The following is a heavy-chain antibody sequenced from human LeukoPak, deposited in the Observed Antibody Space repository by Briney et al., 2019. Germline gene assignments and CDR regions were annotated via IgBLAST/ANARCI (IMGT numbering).Heavy chain of an antibody. Sequence: SETLSLTCTVSGGSISSSSYYWGWIRQPPGKGLEWIGSIYYSGSTYYNPSLKSRVTISVDTSKNQFSLKPSSVTAADTAVYYCARVEKVAVEVTYFDYWGQGTLVTVSS. CDR1: GGSISSSSYY. CDR2: IYYSGST. D-gene: IGHD5-12*01. J-gene: IGHJ4*02. CDR3: ARVEKVAVEVTYFDY. V-gene: IGHV4-39*01.